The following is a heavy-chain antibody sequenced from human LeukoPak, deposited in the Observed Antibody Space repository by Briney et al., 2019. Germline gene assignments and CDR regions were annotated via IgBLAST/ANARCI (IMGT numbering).Heavy chain of an antibody. CDR2: INPNSGCT. V-gene: IGHV1-2*02. J-gene: IGHJ4*02. CDR1: GYTFTGYY. D-gene: IGHD2-2*01. Sequence: ASVKVSCKASGYTFTGYYMHWVRQAPGQGLEWMGWINPNSGCTNYVQKFQGRVTMTRDTSISTAYMELSRLRSDDTAVYYCARDLFGIVVVPAAMGYWGQGTLVTVSS. CDR3: ARDLFGIVVVPAAMGY.